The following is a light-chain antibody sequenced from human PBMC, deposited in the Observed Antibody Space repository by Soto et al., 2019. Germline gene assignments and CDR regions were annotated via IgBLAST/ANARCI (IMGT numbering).Light chain of an antibody. CDR2: DVS. J-gene: IGLJ2*01. V-gene: IGLV2-14*01. Sequence: QSALTQPASVSGSPGQSITISCTGTSSDVGGYNYVSWYQQHPGKAPKLMIYDVSNRPSGVSNRFSGSNSGNTASLTISGLQAEDEADYYCSSYTSSILFGGGTKVTVL. CDR1: SSDVGGYNY. CDR3: SSYTSSIL.